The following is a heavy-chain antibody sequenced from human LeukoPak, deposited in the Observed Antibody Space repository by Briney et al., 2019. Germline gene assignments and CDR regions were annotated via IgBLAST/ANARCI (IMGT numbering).Heavy chain of an antibody. CDR3: ARVGTWELQRVFDY. CDR1: GFTFTDYW. V-gene: IGHV3-7*01. D-gene: IGHD1-26*01. CDR2: IQRGGSES. J-gene: IGHJ4*02. Sequence: GGSLRLSCAASGFTFTDYWMTWVRQVPGKGLEWVANIQRGGSESYYVDSVKGRFTISRENAKNSLYLQMNSLRVEDTAVYYCARVGTWELQRVFDYWGQGTLVTVSS.